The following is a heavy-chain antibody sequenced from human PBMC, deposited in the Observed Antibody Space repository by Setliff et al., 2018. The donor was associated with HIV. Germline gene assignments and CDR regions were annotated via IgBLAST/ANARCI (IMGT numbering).Heavy chain of an antibody. J-gene: IGHJ4*02. CDR3: AIEGAVPGLDLDY. V-gene: IGHV1-3*03. Sequence: GASVKVSCKASGYTFASYVMHWVRQAPGQGLEWMGWFNAGNGNTKYSQDFQGRVTITRDTSASTTYMELSSLRSEDMAVYYCAIEGAVPGLDLDYWGQGTLVTVS. D-gene: IGHD6-13*01. CDR2: FNAGNGNT. CDR1: GYTFASYV.